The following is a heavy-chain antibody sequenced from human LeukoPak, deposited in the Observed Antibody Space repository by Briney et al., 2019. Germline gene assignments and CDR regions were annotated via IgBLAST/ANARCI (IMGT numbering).Heavy chain of an antibody. Sequence: GGSLRLSCAASGFTFSRFWMNWVRQAPGRGLEWVANVDQSGGRNNYVDSVKGRFTISRDNAKNSLFLEMSSLRADDTAVYFCARDVEGGTFDIWGQGTTVTVSS. V-gene: IGHV3-7*05. CDR1: GFTFSRFW. J-gene: IGHJ3*02. D-gene: IGHD3-16*01. CDR2: VDQSGGRN. CDR3: ARDVEGGTFDI.